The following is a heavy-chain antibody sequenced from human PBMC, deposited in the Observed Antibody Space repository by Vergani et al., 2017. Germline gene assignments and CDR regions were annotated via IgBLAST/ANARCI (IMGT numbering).Heavy chain of an antibody. CDR3: ARRSSSGWSNWYFDL. D-gene: IGHD6-13*01. Sequence: EVQLVQSGAEVKKPGEPLRISCKGSGYSFTSYWISWVRQMPGKGVEWIARIDSSDSSTNYSPSFQGHVTISADKSNSTAYLQWSSLKAADTAMYYCARRSSSGWSNWYFDLWGRGTLVTVSA. CDR2: IDSSDSST. CDR1: GYSFTSYW. V-gene: IGHV5-10-1*03. J-gene: IGHJ2*01.